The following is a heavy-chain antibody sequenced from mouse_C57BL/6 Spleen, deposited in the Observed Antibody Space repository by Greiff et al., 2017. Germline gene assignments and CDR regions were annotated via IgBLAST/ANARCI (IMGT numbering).Heavy chain of an antibody. J-gene: IGHJ4*01. Sequence: EVQLVESGGGLVQPGGSLKLSCAASGFTFSDYYMYWVRQTPEKRLEWVAYISNGGGSPYYPDTVKGRFTISRDNAKNTLYLQMSRLKSEDTAMYYCASPLLLRYYYAMDYWGQGTSVTVSS. V-gene: IGHV5-12*01. CDR1: GFTFSDYY. D-gene: IGHD1-1*01. CDR3: ASPLLLRYYYAMDY. CDR2: ISNGGGSP.